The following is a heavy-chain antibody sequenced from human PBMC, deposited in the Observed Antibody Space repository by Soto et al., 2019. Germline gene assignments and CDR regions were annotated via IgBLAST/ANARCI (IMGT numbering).Heavy chain of an antibody. J-gene: IGHJ6*02. CDR3: ARAGKYYYGSGSPYYYGMEV. D-gene: IGHD3-10*01. V-gene: IGHV1-18*04. CDR2: ISGYNGNT. CDR1: GYTFTSYG. Sequence: QFQLVQSGAEVKKPGASVKVSCKSSGYTFTSYGVSWVRQAPGQGLEWMGWISGYNGNTNYAQKLQVRVTMTTDTSTSTAYMERRSLRSDDTAVYYCARAGKYYYGSGSPYYYGMEVCGQGITVTVSS.